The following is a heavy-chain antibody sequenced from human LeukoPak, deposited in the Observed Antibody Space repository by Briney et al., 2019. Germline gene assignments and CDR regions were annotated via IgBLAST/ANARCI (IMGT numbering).Heavy chain of an antibody. D-gene: IGHD2-8*01. V-gene: IGHV3-23*01. CDR1: GFTFSSYA. CDR3: ANSLYGYYFDY. Sequence: GGSLRLSCAASGFTFSSYAMSWVRQAPGKGLDWVSGISGSGGSTYYADSVKGRFTISRDNSKNTLYLQMNSLRAEDTAVYYCANSLYGYYFDYWGQGTLVTVSS. J-gene: IGHJ4*02. CDR2: ISGSGGST.